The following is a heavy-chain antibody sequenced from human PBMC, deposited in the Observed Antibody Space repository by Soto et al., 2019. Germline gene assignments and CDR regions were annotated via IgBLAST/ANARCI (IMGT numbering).Heavy chain of an antibody. V-gene: IGHV2-5*02. J-gene: IGHJ4*02. D-gene: IGHD3-16*02. Sequence: QITLKESGPTLVKPTQTLTLTCTFSGFSLSTSGVGVGWIRQPPGKALEWLALIYWDDDKRYSPSLKSKLTLTKDTSKNQVVLTMTNMDPVDRATYYCARTYYYVWASYRYSHYCDYWGQGTLVTVSS. CDR2: IYWDDDK. CDR1: GFSLSTSGVG. CDR3: ARTYYYVWASYRYSHYCDY.